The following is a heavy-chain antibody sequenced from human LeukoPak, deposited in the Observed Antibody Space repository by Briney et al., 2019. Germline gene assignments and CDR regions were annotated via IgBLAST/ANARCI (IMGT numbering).Heavy chain of an antibody. V-gene: IGHV4-59*08. Sequence: SETLSLTCTVSGDSIRTYHRSWIRQPPGKGLEWIGYIYYSGSTNYNPSLMTRVTISLDTSKNQFSLKLSSVTAADTAVYYCARHRGYTYGRTFDYWGQGSLVTVSS. CDR1: GDSIRTYH. D-gene: IGHD5-18*01. CDR3: ARHRGYTYGRTFDY. J-gene: IGHJ4*02. CDR2: IYYSGST.